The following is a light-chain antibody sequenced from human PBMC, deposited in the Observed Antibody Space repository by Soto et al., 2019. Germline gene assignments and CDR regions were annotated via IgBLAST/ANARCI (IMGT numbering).Light chain of an antibody. CDR1: SSDVGSY. CDR2: EGN. Sequence: QSALTQPASVSGSPGQSITISCTGTSSDVGSYVSWYQQHPGKAPKLIIYEGNERPSGVSNRFSGSKSANTASLTISGLQAEDEGDYYCCSSAGSSTYTWVFGGGTQLTVL. V-gene: IGLV2-23*01. CDR3: CSSAGSSTYTWV. J-gene: IGLJ3*02.